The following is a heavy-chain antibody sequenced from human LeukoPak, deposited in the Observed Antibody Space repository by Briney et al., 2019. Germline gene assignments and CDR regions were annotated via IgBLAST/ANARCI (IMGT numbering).Heavy chain of an antibody. V-gene: IGHV3-30*01. J-gene: IGHJ3*02. Sequence: PGGSLRLSRAASGFTFSSYAMHWVRQAPGKGLEWVAVISYDGSNKYYADSVKGRFTISRDNSKNTLYLQMNSLRAEDTAVYYCARVQQPRGSKRPAGDAFDIWGQGTMVTVSS. CDR2: ISYDGSNK. CDR1: GFTFSSYA. D-gene: IGHD2-2*01. CDR3: ARVQQPRGSKRPAGDAFDI.